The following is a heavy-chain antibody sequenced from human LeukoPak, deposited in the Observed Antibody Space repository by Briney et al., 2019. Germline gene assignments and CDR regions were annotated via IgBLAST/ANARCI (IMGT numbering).Heavy chain of an antibody. Sequence: SVKVSCKASGGTFSSYAISWVRQAPGQGLEWMGGIIPIFGTANYAQKFQGRVTITADKSTSTAYMELSSLRSEDTAVYYCARDRRFATYYFDYWGQGTLVTVSS. D-gene: IGHD3-16*01. CDR1: GGTFSSYA. J-gene: IGHJ4*02. V-gene: IGHV1-69*06. CDR3: ARDRRFATYYFDY. CDR2: IIPIFGTA.